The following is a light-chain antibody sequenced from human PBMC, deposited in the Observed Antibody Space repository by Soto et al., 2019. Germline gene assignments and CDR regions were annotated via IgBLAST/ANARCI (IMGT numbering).Light chain of an antibody. V-gene: IGKV3-15*01. CDR2: GAS. J-gene: IGKJ5*01. CDR1: QSVSGN. CDR3: QQYNSWPPIT. Sequence: EIVMTQSPDTLSVSPGERATLSCRASQSVSGNLAWYQQKPGQAPRLLFYGASTRATDIPARFSGSGSGTEFTLTISSLQSEDFAVYYCQQYNSWPPITFGHGKRLEIK.